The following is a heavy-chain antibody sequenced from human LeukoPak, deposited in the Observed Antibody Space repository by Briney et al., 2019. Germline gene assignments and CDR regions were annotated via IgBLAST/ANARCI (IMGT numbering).Heavy chain of an antibody. V-gene: IGHV4-34*01. D-gene: IGHD4-17*01. CDR2: INHSGST. CDR1: GGSFSGYY. CDR3: AGLSKGLNYGDYLD. Sequence: SETLSLTCAVYGGSFSGYYWSWIRQPPGKGLEWIGEINHSGSTNYNPSLKSRVTISVDTSKNQFSLKLSSVTAADTAVHYCAGLSKGLNYGDYLDWGQGTLVTVSS. J-gene: IGHJ4*02.